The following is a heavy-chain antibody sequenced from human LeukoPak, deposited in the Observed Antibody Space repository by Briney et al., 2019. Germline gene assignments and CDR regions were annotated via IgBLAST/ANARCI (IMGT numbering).Heavy chain of an antibody. J-gene: IGHJ4*02. CDR1: GGSFSGYY. V-gene: IGHV4-34*01. Sequence: SETLSLTCAVYGGSFSGYYWSWIRQPPGKGLEWIGEINHSGSTNYNPSLKSRVTISVDTSKNQFSLKLSSVTAADTAVYYCARVKVRGVIKMLYYFDYWGQGTLVTVSS. D-gene: IGHD3-10*01. CDR3: ARVKVRGVIKMLYYFDY. CDR2: INHSGST.